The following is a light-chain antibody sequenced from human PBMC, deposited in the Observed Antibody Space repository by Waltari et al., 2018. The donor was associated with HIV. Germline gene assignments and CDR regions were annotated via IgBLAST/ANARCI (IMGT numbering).Light chain of an antibody. Sequence: QSALTQPASVSGSPGPSITISCTGTSSAVGPYSLLSWYQHHPGKAPKLMIYEGNKRPSGVSNRFSGSKSGNTASLTISGLQAEDEADYYCSSYTSFSTVLFGGGTKLTVL. CDR2: EGN. CDR3: SSYTSFSTVL. CDR1: SSAVGPYSL. V-gene: IGLV2-23*01. J-gene: IGLJ2*01.